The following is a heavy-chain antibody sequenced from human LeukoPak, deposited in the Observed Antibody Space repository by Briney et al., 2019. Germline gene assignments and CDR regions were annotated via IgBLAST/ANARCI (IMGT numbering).Heavy chain of an antibody. J-gene: IGHJ4*02. CDR2: ISSSGSTI. Sequence: PGGSLRLSCAASGFIFSNEMNWVRQAPGKGLEWVSYISSSGSTIYYADSVKGRFTISRDNAKNSLYLQMNSLRAEDTAVYYCARATYGDFDYWGQGTLVTVSS. D-gene: IGHD4/OR15-4a*01. CDR3: ARATYGDFDY. V-gene: IGHV3-48*03. CDR1: GFIFSNE.